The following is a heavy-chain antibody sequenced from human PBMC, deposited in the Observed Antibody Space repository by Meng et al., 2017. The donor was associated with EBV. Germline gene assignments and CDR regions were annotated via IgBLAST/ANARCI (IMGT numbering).Heavy chain of an antibody. CDR2: FLPRLGAP. V-gene: IGHV1-69*01. D-gene: IGHD3-10*01. CDR3: ASESGRGYTPDY. J-gene: IGHJ4*02. CDR1: GGPFRYYA. Sequence: QGRLGQYGAEVKKPGSSVTVSCKTSGGPFRYYAISWVRQAPGQGLEWLGGFLPRLGAPNYAQKFHGRVKITADESTSTHYMDLSSLRSEDTAIYYCASESGRGYTPDYWGQGTLVTVFS.